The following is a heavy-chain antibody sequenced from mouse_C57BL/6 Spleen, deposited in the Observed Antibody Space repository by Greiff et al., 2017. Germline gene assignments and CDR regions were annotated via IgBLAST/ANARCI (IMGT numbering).Heavy chain of an antibody. CDR1: GYTFTNYW. V-gene: IGHV1-63*01. J-gene: IGHJ2*01. D-gene: IGHD1-1*01. CDR2: IYPGGGYT. Sequence: QVQLKQSGAELVRPGTSVKMSCKASGYTFTNYWIGWAKQRPGHGLEWIGDIYPGGGYTNYNEKFKGKATLTADKSSSTAYMQFSSLTSEDSAIYYCARSRGSSLRYFDYWGQGTTLTVSS. CDR3: ARSRGSSLRYFDY.